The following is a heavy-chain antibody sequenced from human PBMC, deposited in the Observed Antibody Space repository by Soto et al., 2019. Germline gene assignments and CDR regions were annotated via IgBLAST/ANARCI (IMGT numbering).Heavy chain of an antibody. D-gene: IGHD3-22*01. CDR3: ATVDYDSSGYPRAFDI. Sequence: AASVKVSCKASGYTFTSYGISWVRQAPGQGLEWMGWISAYNGNTNYAQKLQGRVTMTTDTSTSTAYMELRSLRSDDTAVYYCATVDYDSSGYPRAFDIWGQGTMVTVSS. CDR2: ISAYNGNT. CDR1: GYTFTSYG. V-gene: IGHV1-18*04. J-gene: IGHJ3*02.